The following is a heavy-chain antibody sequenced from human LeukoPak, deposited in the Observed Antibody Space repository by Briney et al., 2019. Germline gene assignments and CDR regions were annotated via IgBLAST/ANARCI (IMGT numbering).Heavy chain of an antibody. J-gene: IGHJ4*02. CDR3: AKDHGTAVAGFYY. V-gene: IGHV3-23*01. Sequence: GASLRLSCAASGFSLSTYGVSWVRQPPGKGLEWVSGITGTGGSTYYADSVKGRFTVSRDTSNNTLYLQMNSLRAEDTAIYYCAKDHGTAVAGFYYWGQGTLVTVSS. D-gene: IGHD6-19*01. CDR2: ITGTGGST. CDR1: GFSLSTYG.